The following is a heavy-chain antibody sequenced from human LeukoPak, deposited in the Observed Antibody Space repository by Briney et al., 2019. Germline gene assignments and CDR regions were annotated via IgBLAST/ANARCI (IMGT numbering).Heavy chain of an antibody. D-gene: IGHD2-8*01. J-gene: IGHJ4*02. Sequence: SETLSLTCVVSGGSISSSSYYWGWIRQPPGKGLGWIGSIYYSGSTYYNPSLKSRVTISVDTSKNQFSLKLSSVTAADTAVYYCASCREWVDYWGQGTLVTVSS. CDR3: ASCREWVDY. CDR1: GGSISSSSYY. V-gene: IGHV4-39*01. CDR2: IYYSGST.